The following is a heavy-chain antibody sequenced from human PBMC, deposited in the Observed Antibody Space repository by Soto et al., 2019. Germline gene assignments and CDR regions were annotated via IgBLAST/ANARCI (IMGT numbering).Heavy chain of an antibody. J-gene: IGHJ5*02. V-gene: IGHV4-59*01. CDR3: ARVKYTSSTLNNWFDR. CDR1: GDSISNYY. D-gene: IGHD6-6*01. CDR2: IYYSGST. Sequence: PSETLSLTCTVSGDSISNYYWTWIRQPPGKGLEWIGYIYYSGSTNYNPSLKSRVTISVDTSKNQFSLKLTSVTAADTAVYYCARVKYTSSTLNNWFDRWGEGNLVTVSA.